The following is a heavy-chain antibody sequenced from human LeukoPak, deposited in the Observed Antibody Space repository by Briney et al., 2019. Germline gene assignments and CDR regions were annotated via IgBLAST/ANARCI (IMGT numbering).Heavy chain of an antibody. Sequence: SETLSLTCTVSGGSLSDYFWTWVRQPPGKGLEWVGHITYSGDTNYNPSLKSRVSMSVDTSRRHFSLRLSSVSTADTAVYYCARARSEGVPAGILHDSWGQGTLVIVSS. J-gene: IGHJ4*02. CDR1: GGSLSDYF. CDR2: ITYSGDT. V-gene: IGHV4-59*01. D-gene: IGHD2-2*01. CDR3: ARARSEGVPAGILHDS.